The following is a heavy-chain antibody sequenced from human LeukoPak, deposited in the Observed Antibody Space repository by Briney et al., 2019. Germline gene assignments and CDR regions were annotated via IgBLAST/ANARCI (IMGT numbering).Heavy chain of an antibody. Sequence: SETLSLTCTVSGGSISSYYWSWIRQPPGKGLEWIGYIYYSGSTYYNPSLKSRVTISVDTSKNQFSLKLSSVTAADTAVYYCARGRDVVVTANFYFDYWGQGTLVTVSS. J-gene: IGHJ4*02. CDR3: ARGRDVVVTANFYFDY. D-gene: IGHD2-21*02. V-gene: IGHV4-59*12. CDR2: IYYSGST. CDR1: GGSISSYY.